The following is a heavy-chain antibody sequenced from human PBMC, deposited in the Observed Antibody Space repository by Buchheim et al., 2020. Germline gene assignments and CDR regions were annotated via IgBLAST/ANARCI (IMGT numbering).Heavy chain of an antibody. CDR2: ISSSSSTI. D-gene: IGHD2-15*01. CDR3: ARGEIVVVVAATRYYYYGMDV. CDR1: GFTFSSYS. Sequence: EVQLVESGGGLVQPGGSLRLSCAASGFTFSSYSMNWVRQAPGKGLEWVSYISSSSSTIYYADSVKGRITISRDNAKNSLYLQMNSLRAEDTAVYYCARGEIVVVVAATRYYYYGMDVWGQGTT. V-gene: IGHV3-48*01. J-gene: IGHJ6*02.